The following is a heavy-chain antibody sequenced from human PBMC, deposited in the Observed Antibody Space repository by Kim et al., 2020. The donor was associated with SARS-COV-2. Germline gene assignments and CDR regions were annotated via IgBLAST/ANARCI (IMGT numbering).Heavy chain of an antibody. Sequence: GSLRLSCAASGFTFSSYSMNWVRQAPGKGLEWVSSISSSSSYIYYADSVKGRFTISRDNAKNSLYLQMNSLRAEDTTVYYCARVGGYSGYDDYYYYYGMDVWGQGTTVTVSS. CDR2: ISSSSSYI. CDR3: ARVGGYSGYDDYYYYYGMDV. CDR1: GFTFSSYS. V-gene: IGHV3-21*01. D-gene: IGHD5-12*01. J-gene: IGHJ6*02.